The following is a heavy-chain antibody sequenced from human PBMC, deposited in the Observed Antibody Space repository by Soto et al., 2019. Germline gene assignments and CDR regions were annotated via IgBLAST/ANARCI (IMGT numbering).Heavy chain of an antibody. Sequence: ASVKVSCKASGYTFTSYAMHWVRQAPGQRLEWMGWINAGNGNTKYSQKFQGRVTITRDTSASTAYMELSSLRSEDTAVYYCARVKPSGYCSGGSCYSVWFDPWGQGTLVTVSS. CDR3: ARVKPSGYCSGGSCYSVWFDP. V-gene: IGHV1-3*01. J-gene: IGHJ5*02. D-gene: IGHD2-15*01. CDR2: INAGNGNT. CDR1: GYTFTSYA.